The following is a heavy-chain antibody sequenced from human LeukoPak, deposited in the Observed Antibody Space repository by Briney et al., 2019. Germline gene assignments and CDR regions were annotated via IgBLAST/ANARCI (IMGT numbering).Heavy chain of an antibody. D-gene: IGHD6-13*01. V-gene: IGHV3-23*01. CDR3: ATYSSSWYCFDY. Sequence: GGSLRLSCAASGFTFSTHAMSWVRQAPGKGLDWVSAISGDGGTTYYADSVKGRFTISRDNSKNTLYLQMNSLRAEDTAVYYCATYSSSWYCFDYWGQGTLVTVSS. CDR2: ISGDGGTT. J-gene: IGHJ4*02. CDR1: GFTFSTHA.